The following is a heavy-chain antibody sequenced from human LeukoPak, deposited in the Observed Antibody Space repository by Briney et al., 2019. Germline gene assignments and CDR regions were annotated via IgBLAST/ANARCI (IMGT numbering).Heavy chain of an antibody. D-gene: IGHD4-17*01. CDR3: TRTNYGDYNWFDP. V-gene: IGHV4-59*01. Sequence: PSETLSLTCSVSGGSISSLYWSWIRQPPGKGLEWIGYIYYTGSTNYNPSLKSRVTMSVDTSKNQFSLKVTSVTAADTAIYYCTRTNYGDYNWFDPWGQGTLVTVSS. J-gene: IGHJ5*02. CDR2: IYYTGST. CDR1: GGSISSLY.